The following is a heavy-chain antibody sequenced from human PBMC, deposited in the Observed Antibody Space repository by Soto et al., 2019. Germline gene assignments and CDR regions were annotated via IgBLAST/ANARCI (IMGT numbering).Heavy chain of an antibody. CDR3: ARHRRETGTYAQPLDS. V-gene: IGHV4-39*01. Sequence: SETLSLTCTFSGGSVSISRFYLGLVRQPPGKGLEWIGSISYGGSTYYIPSLKSRVTMSVDTSTNQLSLNLNSVTAADTALYFCARHRRETGTYAQPLDSWGQGTLVTVSS. D-gene: IGHD1-1*01. J-gene: IGHJ4*02. CDR2: ISYGGST. CDR1: GGSVSISRFY.